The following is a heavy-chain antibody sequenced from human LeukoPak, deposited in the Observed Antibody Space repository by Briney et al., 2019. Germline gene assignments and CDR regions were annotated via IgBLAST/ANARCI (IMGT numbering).Heavy chain of an antibody. CDR3: ARVRGDYGGPYFDY. V-gene: IGHV1-18*01. Sequence: ASVKVSCKGSGYSFTTYGISWVRQAPGQGLEWMGWISGYNGDTNYAQKLQGRVTMTTDTSTSTAYMELRSLRSDDTAVYYCARVRGDYGGPYFDYWGQGTLVTVSS. CDR2: ISGYNGDT. D-gene: IGHD4-23*01. CDR1: GYSFTTYG. J-gene: IGHJ4*02.